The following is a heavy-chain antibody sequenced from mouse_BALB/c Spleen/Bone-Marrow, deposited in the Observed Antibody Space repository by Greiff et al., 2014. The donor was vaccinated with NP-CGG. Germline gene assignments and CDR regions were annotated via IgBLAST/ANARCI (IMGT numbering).Heavy chain of an antibody. CDR1: GYTFTSYW. V-gene: IGHV1S132*01. CDR3: ARKGISTVIATAYYSDY. J-gene: IGHJ2*01. CDR2: IFPGTGTT. D-gene: IGHD2-4*01. Sequence: QVQLQQSGAELVKPGASVKLSCKTSGYTFTSYWIQWVKQRPGQGLGWIGEIFPGTGTTYYNEKFKDKATLTIDTSSSTAYMQPSSLTSEDSAVYFCARKGISTVIATAYYSDYWGQGSTLTVSS.